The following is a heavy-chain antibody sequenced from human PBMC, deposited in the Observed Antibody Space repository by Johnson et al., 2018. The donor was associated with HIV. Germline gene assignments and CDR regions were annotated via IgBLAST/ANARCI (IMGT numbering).Heavy chain of an antibody. CDR1: GFTVSGNY. J-gene: IGHJ3*01. CDR3: AGAQAEDPCDV. V-gene: IGHV3-66*01. CDR2: MYSGGST. D-gene: IGHD4/OR15-4a*01. Sequence: VQVVESGGGLVQPGGSLRLSCVASGFTVSGNYMSWVRQAPGKGLEWVSVMYSGGSTYYADSVKGRFAISRDNSKNTLYLQMNSLRAEDTAVCYCAGAQAEDPCDVWGQGTMVTVSS.